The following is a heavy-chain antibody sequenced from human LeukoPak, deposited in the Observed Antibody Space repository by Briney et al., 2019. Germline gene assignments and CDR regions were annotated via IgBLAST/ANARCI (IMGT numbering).Heavy chain of an antibody. CDR2: ISGTGGSI. CDR3: ASGLDY. CDR1: GFTFSSYA. J-gene: IGHJ4*02. V-gene: IGHV3-23*01. Sequence: AGGSLRLSCAASGFTFSSYAMSWVRQAPRKGLEWVSGISGTGGSIHYADSVKGRFTISRDNSKNTLYLQMNSLRAEDTAVYYCASGLDYWGQGTLVTVSS.